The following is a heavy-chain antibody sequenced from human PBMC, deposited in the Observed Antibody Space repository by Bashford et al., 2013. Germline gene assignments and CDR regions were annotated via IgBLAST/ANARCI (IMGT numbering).Heavy chain of an antibody. V-gene: IGHV1-58*01. J-gene: IGHJ4*02. CDR3: ARAKLRRGTSFRGYYFDY. Sequence: SVKVSCKASGFTFTSSAVQWVRQARGQRLEWIGWIVVGSGNTNYAQKFQERVTITRDMSTSTAYMELSSLRSEDTAVYYCARAKLRRGTSFRGYYFDYWGQGTLVTVSS. CDR1: GFTFTSSA. D-gene: IGHD1-1*01. CDR2: IVVGSGNT.